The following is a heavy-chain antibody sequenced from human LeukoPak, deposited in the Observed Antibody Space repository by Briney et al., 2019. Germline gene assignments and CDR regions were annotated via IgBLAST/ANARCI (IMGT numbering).Heavy chain of an antibody. CDR2: ISGSSSTI. CDR1: GFTFSSYS. Sequence: PGGSLRLSCAASGFTFSSYSMNWVRQAPGKGLEWISYISGSSSTIYYADSVKGRFTISRDNAKNSLYLQVNSLRAEDTAVYYCARWALRPYYDIIWGQGTMVTVSS. V-gene: IGHV3-48*04. J-gene: IGHJ3*02. CDR3: ARWALRPYYDII. D-gene: IGHD3-22*01.